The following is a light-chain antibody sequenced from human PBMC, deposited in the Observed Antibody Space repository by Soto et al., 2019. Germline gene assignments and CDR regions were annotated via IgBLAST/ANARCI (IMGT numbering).Light chain of an antibody. CDR3: QQSYSTPPLT. CDR2: AAS. CDR1: QSISSY. Sequence: DIQMTQSPSSLSACVGDRFTITCRASQSISSYLNWYQQKPGKAPKLLIYAASSLQSGVPSRFSGSGSGTDFTLTISSLQPEDFATYYCQQSYSTPPLTFGGGTKVDI. J-gene: IGKJ4*01. V-gene: IGKV1-39*01.